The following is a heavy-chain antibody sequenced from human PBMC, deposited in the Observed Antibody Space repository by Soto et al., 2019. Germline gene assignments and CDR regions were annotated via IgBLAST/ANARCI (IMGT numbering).Heavy chain of an antibody. J-gene: IGHJ6*02. CDR1: GYSFISYW. Sequence: EVQLVQSGAEVKKPGESLKISCKTSGYSFISYWIGWVRQMPGRGLEWMGIIYPGDSDTRYSPSFQGQVTISVDKSITTAYLHWRSLKASDTAMYYCARLALPGGGTAHGMDVWGQGTTVTVSS. CDR2: IYPGDSDT. V-gene: IGHV5-51*01. CDR3: ARLALPGGGTAHGMDV. D-gene: IGHD3-16*01.